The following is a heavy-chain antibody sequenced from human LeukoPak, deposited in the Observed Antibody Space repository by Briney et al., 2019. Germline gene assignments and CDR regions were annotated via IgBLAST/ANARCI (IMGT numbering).Heavy chain of an antibody. CDR1: GFTFSSFG. D-gene: IGHD3-3*01. Sequence: PGGSLRLSCAASGFTFSSFGMHWVRQAPGKGLEWVSFIRYDGSNKYYADSVKGRFTISRDNSKNTLYLQMNSLRAEDTAVYYCAKKDGNDFWSGPFDYWGQGTLVTVSS. CDR2: IRYDGSNK. CDR3: AKKDGNDFWSGPFDY. J-gene: IGHJ4*02. V-gene: IGHV3-30*02.